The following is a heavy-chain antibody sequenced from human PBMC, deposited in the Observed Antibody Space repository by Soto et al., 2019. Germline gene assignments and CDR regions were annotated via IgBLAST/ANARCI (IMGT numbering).Heavy chain of an antibody. CDR3: AREPGYCSGGSCSGYFDY. D-gene: IGHD2-15*01. CDR2: IFYSGST. V-gene: IGHV4-39*02. Sequence: PSETLALTCTVSGGSISSSSYYWGWIRQPPGKGLEWIGSIFYSGSTYYNPSLKSRVTISVDTSKNQFSLKLSSVTAADTAMYYCAREPGYCSGGSCSGYFDYWGQGTLVTVSS. CDR1: GGSISSSSYY. J-gene: IGHJ4*02.